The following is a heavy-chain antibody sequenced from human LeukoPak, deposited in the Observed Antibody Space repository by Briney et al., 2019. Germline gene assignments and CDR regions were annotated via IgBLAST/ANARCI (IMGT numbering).Heavy chain of an antibody. CDR2: INHSGST. D-gene: IGHD3-10*01. CDR3: ARRRFYGSGSCLLGRGIFDY. J-gene: IGHJ4*02. CDR1: GGSFSGYY. V-gene: IGHV4-34*01. Sequence: PSETLSLTCAVYGGSFSGYYWSWIRQPPGKGLEWIGEINHSGSTNYNPSLKSRVTISVDTSKNQFSLKLSSVTAADTAVYYCARRRFYGSGSCLLGRGIFDYWGQGTLVTVSS.